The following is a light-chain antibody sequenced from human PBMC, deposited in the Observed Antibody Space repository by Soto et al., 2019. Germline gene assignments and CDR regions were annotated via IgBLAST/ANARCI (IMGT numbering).Light chain of an antibody. V-gene: IGKV3-15*01. CDR2: GAS. CDR3: QQYNTWLWT. J-gene: IGKJ1*01. Sequence: EVVMTQSPATLSVSPGERATLSCRASQSVNANLAWYQQKPGQAPRLLIHGASHRATGIPARFSGSGFGTELNLTISSLQSEDFAVYYCQQYNTWLWTFGQGTKVEI. CDR1: QSVNAN.